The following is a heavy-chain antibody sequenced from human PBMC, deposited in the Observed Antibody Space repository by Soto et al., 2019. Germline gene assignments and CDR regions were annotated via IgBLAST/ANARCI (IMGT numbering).Heavy chain of an antibody. Sequence: VGALRRSCAASGFTFSSAAMHWVRQAPGKGLEWVAVISYDGSNKYYADSVKGRFTISRDNSKNTLYLQMNSLRAEDTAVYYCARDTAMAYFDYWGQGTLVTVSS. CDR3: ARDTAMAYFDY. J-gene: IGHJ4*02. V-gene: IGHV3-30-3*01. CDR2: ISYDGSNK. D-gene: IGHD5-18*01. CDR1: GFTFSSAA.